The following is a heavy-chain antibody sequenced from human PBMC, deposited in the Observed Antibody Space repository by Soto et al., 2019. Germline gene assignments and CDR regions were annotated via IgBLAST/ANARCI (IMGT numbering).Heavy chain of an antibody. CDR1: GYSFTSYW. Sequence: PGESLKISCKGSGYSFTSYWISWVRQMPGKGLEWMGRIDPSDSYTNCSPSFQGHVTISADKSISTAYLQWSSLKASDTATYYCGLAYYYYGMDVWGQGTTVTVSS. CDR3: GLAYYYYGMDV. J-gene: IGHJ6*02. V-gene: IGHV5-10-1*01. CDR2: IDPSDSYT.